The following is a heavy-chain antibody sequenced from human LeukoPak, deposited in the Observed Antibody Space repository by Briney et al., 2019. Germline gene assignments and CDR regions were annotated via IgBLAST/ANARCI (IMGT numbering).Heavy chain of an antibody. V-gene: IGHV4-34*01. CDR3: ARGRGVGATLRWFDP. CDR1: GGSFSGYC. Sequence: SETLSLTCAVYGGSFSGYCWSWIRQPPGKGLEWIGEINHSGSTNYNPSLKSRVTISVDTSKNQFSLKLSSVTAADTAVYYCARGRGVGATLRWFDPWGQGTLVTVSS. D-gene: IGHD1-26*01. CDR2: INHSGST. J-gene: IGHJ5*02.